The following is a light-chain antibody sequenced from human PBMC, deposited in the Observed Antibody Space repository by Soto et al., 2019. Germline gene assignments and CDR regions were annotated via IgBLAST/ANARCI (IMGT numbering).Light chain of an antibody. CDR1: SSNIGNNY. CDR2: EVS. CDR3: SSYTSSSTYV. Sequence: QSVLTQSPSVSAAPGQQVTISCSGSSSNIGNNYVSWYQQLPGTAPKLMIYEVSNRPSGVSNRFSGSKSGNTASLTISGLQAEDEADYYCSSYTSSSTYVFGTGTKLTVL. V-gene: IGLV2-14*01. J-gene: IGLJ1*01.